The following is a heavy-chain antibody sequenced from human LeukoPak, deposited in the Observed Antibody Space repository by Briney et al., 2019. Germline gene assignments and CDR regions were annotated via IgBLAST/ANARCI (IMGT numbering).Heavy chain of an antibody. CDR1: GYTFTSYG. CDR2: ISAYNCNT. V-gene: IGHV1-18*01. D-gene: IGHD3-3*01. Sequence: ASVKVSYNASGYTFTSYGISWVRQAPGQGLEWMGWISAYNCNTNYAQKLQGRVTMTTDTSTSTAYMELRSLRSDDTAVYYCARRTLRFLEWLPDMDVWGKGTTVTVSS. J-gene: IGHJ6*03. CDR3: ARRTLRFLEWLPDMDV.